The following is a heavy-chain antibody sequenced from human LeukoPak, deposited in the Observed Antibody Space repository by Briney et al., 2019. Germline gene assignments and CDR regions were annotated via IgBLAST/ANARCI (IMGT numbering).Heavy chain of an antibody. Sequence: GGPLRLSCAASGFTLSSYRMNWVRQAPGKGLEWVSYINIISSEIYYGDSVKGRFTISTDNAKNPWYLQMNSLRAEDTAVYYCARGWGSDYRGRRTLATVSS. CDR2: INIISSEI. CDR3: ARGWGSDY. CDR1: GFTLSSYR. D-gene: IGHD3-16*01. V-gene: IGHV3-48*01. J-gene: IGHJ4*02.